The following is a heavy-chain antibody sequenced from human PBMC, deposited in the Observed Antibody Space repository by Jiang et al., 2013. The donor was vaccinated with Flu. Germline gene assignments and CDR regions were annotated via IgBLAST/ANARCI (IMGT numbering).Heavy chain of an antibody. Sequence: GAEVKKPGASVKVSCKASGYSLSTYAFTWVRQAPGQGLEWMGWISGYNGNTNYAQKFKGRVSMTIDTSTTTAYMELRSLTSDDTAVYYCAHSTNGWFDPWGQGTLVTVSS. V-gene: IGHV1-18*01. J-gene: IGHJ5*02. CDR1: GYSLSTYA. CDR2: ISGYNGNT. CDR3: AHSTNGWFDP. D-gene: IGHD2/OR15-2a*01.